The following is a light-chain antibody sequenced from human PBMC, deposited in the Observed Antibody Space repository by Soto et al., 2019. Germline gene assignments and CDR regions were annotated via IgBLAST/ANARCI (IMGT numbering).Light chain of an antibody. Sequence: QSALTQPPSASGSPGHSVTISCTGTSSDVGGYNYVSWYQQHPGKAPQLMIYEVSRRPSGVPDRFPGSKSGNTASLTVSGLQAEDEADYYCSSYAGSNNLLFGGGTKVTVL. CDR2: EVS. CDR1: SSDVGGYNY. J-gene: IGLJ2*01. V-gene: IGLV2-8*01. CDR3: SSYAGSNNLL.